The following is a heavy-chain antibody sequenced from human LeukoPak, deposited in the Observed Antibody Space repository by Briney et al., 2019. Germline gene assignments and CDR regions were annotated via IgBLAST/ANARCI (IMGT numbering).Heavy chain of an antibody. Sequence: SETLSVTCSVSGDSISTTAYYWAWFRQPPGKGLEWIGNIYYSGDTFHSPSLRSRVTISVDTSKNQFSLKLTSVTAADTAVYYCSRLQYTYDSEFDHWGQGTLVTVSS. V-gene: IGHV4-39*01. D-gene: IGHD5-18*01. CDR1: GDSISTTAYY. J-gene: IGHJ4*02. CDR3: SRLQYTYDSEFDH. CDR2: IYYSGDT.